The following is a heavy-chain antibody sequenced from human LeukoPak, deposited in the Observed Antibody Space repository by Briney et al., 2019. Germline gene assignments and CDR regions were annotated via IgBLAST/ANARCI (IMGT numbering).Heavy chain of an antibody. D-gene: IGHD6-19*01. CDR3: ARGEQWLVYDFDS. Sequence: ASVKVSCKASGYTFTAYAMNWVRQAPGRGLEWVGWINTNTGNPTYAQVFTGRFVFSLDTSVSTAYLQISSLKAEDTAVYYCARGEQWLVYDFDSWGQGTLVTVSS. V-gene: IGHV7-4-1*02. CDR2: INTNTGNP. CDR1: GYTFTAYA. J-gene: IGHJ4*02.